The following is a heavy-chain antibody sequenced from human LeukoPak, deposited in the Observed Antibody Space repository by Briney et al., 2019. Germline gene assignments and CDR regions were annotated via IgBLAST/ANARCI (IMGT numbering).Heavy chain of an antibody. Sequence: GRSLRLSCAASGFTFSSYAMSWVRQAPGKGMEWVSAISGSGGSTYYADSVKGRFTNTRDNSKNTLYLQMNSLRAEDTAVYYWAKDRHYYDSSGYYFWNFDLWGRGTLVTVSS. J-gene: IGHJ2*01. V-gene: IGHV3-23*01. D-gene: IGHD3-22*01. CDR2: ISGSGGST. CDR3: AKDRHYYDSSGYYFWNFDL. CDR1: GFTFSSYA.